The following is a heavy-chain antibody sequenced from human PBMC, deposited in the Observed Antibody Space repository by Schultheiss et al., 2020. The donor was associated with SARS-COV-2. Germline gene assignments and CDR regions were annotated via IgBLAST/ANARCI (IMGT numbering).Heavy chain of an antibody. CDR2: INHSGST. D-gene: IGHD3-9*01. CDR1: GGSISSYY. CDR3: ARGDHDILTGYARHGMDV. J-gene: IGHJ6*02. Sequence: SETLSLTCTVSGGSISSYYWSWIRQPPGKGLEWIGEINHSGSTNYNPSLKSRVTISVDTSKNQFSLKLSSVTAADTAVYYCARGDHDILTGYARHGMDVWGQGTTVTVSS. V-gene: IGHV4-34*01.